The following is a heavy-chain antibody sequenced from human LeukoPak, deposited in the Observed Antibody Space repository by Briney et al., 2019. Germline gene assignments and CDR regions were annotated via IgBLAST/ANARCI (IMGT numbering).Heavy chain of an antibody. V-gene: IGHV3-53*01. CDR3: ASSPMVVNAWSGHYFDY. D-gene: IGHD4-23*01. CDR2: IYSGGST. Sequence: GGSLRLSCAASGFTVSSNYMSWVRQAPGKGLEWVSVIYSGGSTYYADSVKGRFTISRDNSKNTLYLQMNSLRAEDTAVYYCASSPMVVNAWSGHYFDYWGQGTLVTVSS. CDR1: GFTVSSNY. J-gene: IGHJ4*02.